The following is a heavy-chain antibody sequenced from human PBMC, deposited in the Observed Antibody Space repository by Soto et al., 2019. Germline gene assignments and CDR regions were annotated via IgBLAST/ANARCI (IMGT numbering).Heavy chain of an antibody. V-gene: IGHV1-46*03. D-gene: IGHD3-3*01. CDR2: INPSGGST. J-gene: IGHJ5*02. Sequence: ASVKVSCKASGYTFTSYYMHWVRQAPGQGLEWMGIINPSGGSTSYAQKLQGRVTMTRDTSTSTVYMELSSLRSEDTAVYYCARALNPDYDFWSGYNNWFDPWGQGTLVTVSS. CDR3: ARALNPDYDFWSGYNNWFDP. CDR1: GYTFTSYY.